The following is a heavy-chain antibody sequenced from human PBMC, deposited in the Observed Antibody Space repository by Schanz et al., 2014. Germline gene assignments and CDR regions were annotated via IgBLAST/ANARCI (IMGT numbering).Heavy chain of an antibody. Sequence: EVQLLESGGGLVQPGGSLRLSCAASGFTFDKYAMHWVRQAPGKGLEWVSVISWNSGTIGYADSVKGRFTISRDNAKNSLYLQMNSLRAEDTALYYCAASSGWHPSTDYWGQGTLVTVSS. J-gene: IGHJ4*02. D-gene: IGHD6-19*01. CDR3: AASSGWHPSTDY. CDR2: ISWNSGTI. V-gene: IGHV3-9*01. CDR1: GFTFDKYA.